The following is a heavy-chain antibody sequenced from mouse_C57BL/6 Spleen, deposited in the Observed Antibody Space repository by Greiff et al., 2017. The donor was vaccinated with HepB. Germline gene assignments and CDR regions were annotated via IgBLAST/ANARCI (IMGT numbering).Heavy chain of an antibody. CDR2: IYPRSGNT. V-gene: IGHV1-81*01. D-gene: IGHD1-1*01. CDR3: ARHRHDSVVATDFDY. J-gene: IGHJ2*01. CDR1: GYTFTSYG. Sequence: VQLQQSGAELARPGASVKLSCKASGYTFTSYGISWVKQRTGQGLEWIGEIYPRSGNTYYNEKFKGKATLTADKSSSTAYMELRSLTSEDSAVYFCARHRHDSVVATDFDYWGQGTTLTVSS.